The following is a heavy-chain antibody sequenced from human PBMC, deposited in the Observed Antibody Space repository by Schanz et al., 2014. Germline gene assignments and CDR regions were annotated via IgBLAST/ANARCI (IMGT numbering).Heavy chain of an antibody. CDR3: ASSGAGYSSSWDFDN. D-gene: IGHD6-13*01. CDR1: GYTFSSYG. J-gene: IGHJ4*02. CDR2: IIPILGIA. Sequence: QVQLVQSGAEVKKPGASVKVSCKASGYTFSSYGITWVRQAPGQGLEWMGRIIPILGIANYAQKFQGRVTITADKAPFTAYMDVSSLRSEDTAVYYCASSGAGYSSSWDFDNWGQGVRVIVSS. V-gene: IGHV1-69*04.